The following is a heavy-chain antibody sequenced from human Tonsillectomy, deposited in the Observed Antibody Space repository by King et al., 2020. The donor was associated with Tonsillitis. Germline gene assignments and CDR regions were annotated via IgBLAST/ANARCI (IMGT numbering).Heavy chain of an antibody. CDR3: ARDGVGSGWYGDYFAH. V-gene: IGHV3-7*03. J-gene: IGHJ4*02. CDR1: GFTFSNYC. D-gene: IGHD6-19*01. CDR2: IKEDGSET. Sequence: VQLVESGGGLVPPGGSLRLSCAASGFTFSNYCMSWVRQAPGNGLEWVATIKEDGSETYYVGSLKGRFTISRDNAKSSLYLQMNSLRADDTAVYHCARDGVGSGWYGDYFAHWGQGALVTVSS.